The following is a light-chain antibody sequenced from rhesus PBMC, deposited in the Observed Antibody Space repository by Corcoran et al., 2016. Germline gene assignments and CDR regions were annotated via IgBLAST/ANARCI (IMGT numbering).Light chain of an antibody. CDR3: QQYSSSPLT. CDR2: KAS. V-gene: IGKV1-22*01. CDR1: QSISSW. J-gene: IGKJ4*01. Sequence: DIQMTQSPSSLSASVGDTVTITCRASQSISSWLAWYQQKPGKSPKLLNYKASSLQSGVPYRFSDMGSGTDFTLTISSRQSEDFATYYCQQYSSSPLTFGGGTKVELK.